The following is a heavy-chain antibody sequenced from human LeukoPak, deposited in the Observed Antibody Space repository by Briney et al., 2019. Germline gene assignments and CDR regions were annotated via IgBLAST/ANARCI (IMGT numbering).Heavy chain of an antibody. V-gene: IGHV3-21*01. Sequence: GGSLRLSCAASGFTFSSYSMNWVRQAPGKGLEWVSSISSSSSYIYYADSVKGRFTISRDNSKNTLYLQMNSLRAEDTAVYYCARGWNYYDSSGYSYWGQGTLVTVSS. CDR1: GFTFSSYS. CDR3: ARGWNYYDSSGYSY. J-gene: IGHJ4*02. D-gene: IGHD3-22*01. CDR2: ISSSSSYI.